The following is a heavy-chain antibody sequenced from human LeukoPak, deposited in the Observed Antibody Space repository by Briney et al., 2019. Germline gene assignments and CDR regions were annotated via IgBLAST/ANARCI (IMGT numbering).Heavy chain of an antibody. Sequence: GGSLRLSCAASGFTFSTYFMHWVRQAPGKGLEWVADIASDGSHTFYVESVKGRFTISRDNSKNTLYLQMNSLRAEDTAVYFCARERQDTIVHSGAFDIWGQGTMVTVSS. V-gene: IGHV3-30-3*01. CDR2: IASDGSHT. CDR1: GFTFSTYF. CDR3: ARERQDTIVHSGAFDI. D-gene: IGHD3-10*01. J-gene: IGHJ3*02.